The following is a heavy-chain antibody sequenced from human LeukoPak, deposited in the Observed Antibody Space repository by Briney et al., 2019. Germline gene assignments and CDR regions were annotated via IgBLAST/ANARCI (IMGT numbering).Heavy chain of an antibody. CDR3: ARDNSGLEY. J-gene: IGHJ4*02. CDR2: ISGNTGNT. Sequence: ASVKVSCTASGYTFINYHISWVRQAPGQGLEWMGWISGNTGNTNYAQKLQGRVTMTTDTSTSTAYMELRSLRSDDTAVYYCARDNSGLEYWGQGTLVTVSS. V-gene: IGHV1-18*01. CDR1: GYTFINYH.